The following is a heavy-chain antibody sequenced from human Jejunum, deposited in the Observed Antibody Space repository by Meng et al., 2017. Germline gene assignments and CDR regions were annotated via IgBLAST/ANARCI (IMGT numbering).Heavy chain of an antibody. CDR3: AREPPAAGGLDV. CDR1: GFSVSSNY. D-gene: IGHD1-14*01. CDR2: IYSGDTT. V-gene: IGHV3-53*05. Sequence: GGSLRLSCAASGFSVSSNYMSWVRQAPGKGLEWVSVIYSGDTTYHAASVKGRFIISRDESENMLYLQMNSLRVEDTAVYYCAREPPAAGGLDVWGQGTTVTVSS. J-gene: IGHJ6*02.